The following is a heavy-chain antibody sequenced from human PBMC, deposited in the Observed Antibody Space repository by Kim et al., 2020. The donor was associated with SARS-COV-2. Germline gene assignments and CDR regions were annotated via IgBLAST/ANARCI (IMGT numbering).Heavy chain of an antibody. CDR3: AKRYYVSGGGIEI. CDR1: GFTLSSYA. Sequence: GGSLRLSCAASGFTLSSYAMTWVRQAPGKGLEWVSAISGGGITTYYADSVKGRFIISRDSSKNTLYLQMNSLRAEDTAVYYCAKRYYVSGGGIEIWGQGTVVTVSS. J-gene: IGHJ3*02. CDR2: ISGGGITT. V-gene: IGHV3-23*01. D-gene: IGHD3-10*01.